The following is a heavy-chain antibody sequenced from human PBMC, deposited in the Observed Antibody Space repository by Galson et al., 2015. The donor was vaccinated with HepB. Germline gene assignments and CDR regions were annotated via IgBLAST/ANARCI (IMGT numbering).Heavy chain of an antibody. Sequence: SLRLSCAASGFTFSDYYMSWIRQAPGKGLEWVSYISSSGSTIYYADSVKGRFTISRDNAKNSLYLQMNSLRAEDTAVYYCARDLAGGRQYYYSGMDVWGQGTTVTVSS. J-gene: IGHJ6*02. D-gene: IGHD3-16*01. CDR3: ARDLAGGRQYYYSGMDV. V-gene: IGHV3-11*01. CDR1: GFTFSDYY. CDR2: ISSSGSTI.